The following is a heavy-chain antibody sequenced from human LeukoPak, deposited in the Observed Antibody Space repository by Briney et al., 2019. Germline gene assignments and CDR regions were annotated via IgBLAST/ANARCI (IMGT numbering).Heavy chain of an antibody. CDR1: GYTFTGYY. D-gene: IGHD3-22*01. CDR3: ARGGANYYDSTPQILFDY. J-gene: IGHJ4*02. V-gene: IGHV1-2*06. CDR2: INPNSGGT. Sequence: ASVNVSCKASGYTFTGYYMHWVRQAPGQGLEWMGRINPNSGGTKYARKFQGRVTMTRDTSISTAYMELSRLRSDDTAVYYCARGGANYYDSTPQILFDYWGQGTLVTVSS.